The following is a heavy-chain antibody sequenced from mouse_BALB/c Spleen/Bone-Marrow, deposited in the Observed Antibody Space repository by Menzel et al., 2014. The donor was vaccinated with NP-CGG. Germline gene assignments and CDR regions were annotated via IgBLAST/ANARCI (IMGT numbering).Heavy chain of an antibody. J-gene: IGHJ4*01. CDR1: GFNIKNTH. CDR3: ARYYYGSSYAMDY. CDR2: IDPANGNT. Sequence: VQLKESGAELVKPGASVKLSCTASGFNIKNTHMHWVKQRPEQGLEWIGRIDPANGNTKYDPKFQGKATITADTSSNTAYLQLSSLTSEDTAVYYCARYYYGSSYAMDYWGQGTSVTVSS. D-gene: IGHD1-1*01. V-gene: IGHV14-3*02.